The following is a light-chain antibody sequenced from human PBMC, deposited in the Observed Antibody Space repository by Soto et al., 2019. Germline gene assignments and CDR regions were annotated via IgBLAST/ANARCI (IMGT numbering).Light chain of an antibody. J-gene: IGKJ1*01. CDR2: GAS. V-gene: IGKV3-15*01. Sequence: IVMTQSPATLSVSPGERATLSCRASQSVDSNLAWYQQKPGQPPRLLISGASTRATGIPANFTGSGSGTDFTLSISSLRSEDFAVYYCQQYNNWPPTFGLGTKVEIK. CDR3: QQYNNWPPT. CDR1: QSVDSN.